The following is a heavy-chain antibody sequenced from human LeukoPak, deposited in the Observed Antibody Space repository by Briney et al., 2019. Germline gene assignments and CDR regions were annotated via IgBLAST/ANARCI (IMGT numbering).Heavy chain of an antibody. J-gene: IGHJ4*02. CDR3: AKDDSGYRFDY. V-gene: IGHV3-23*01. CDR1: GFTFSSHA. D-gene: IGHD6-25*01. CDR2: ISGSGGST. Sequence: GGSLRFSCAASGFTFSSHAMSWVRQAPGKGLEWVSAISGSGGSTYYADSVKGRFTISRDNSKNTLYLQMNSLRAEDTAVYYCAKDDSGYRFDYWGQGTLVTVSS.